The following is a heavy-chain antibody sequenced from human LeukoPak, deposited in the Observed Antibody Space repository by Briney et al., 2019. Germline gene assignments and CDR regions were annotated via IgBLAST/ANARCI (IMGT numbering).Heavy chain of an antibody. Sequence: KPSETLSLTCAVYGGSFSGYYWGWIRQPPGKGLEWIGEINHSGSTNYNPSLKSRVTISVDTSKNQFSLKLSSVTAADTAVYYCARGPWVRWSAFDYCGEGTLVTVSS. CDR2: INHSGST. D-gene: IGHD3-10*01. CDR1: GGSFSGYY. CDR3: ARGPWVRWSAFDY. J-gene: IGHJ4*02. V-gene: IGHV4-34*01.